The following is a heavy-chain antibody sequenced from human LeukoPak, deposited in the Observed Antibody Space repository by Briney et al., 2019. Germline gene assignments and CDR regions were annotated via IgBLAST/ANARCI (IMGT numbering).Heavy chain of an antibody. CDR1: GFTFSSYS. Sequence: SGGSLRLSCAASGFTFSSYSMNWVRQAAGKGLEWVSYISSSSTIYYADSVKGRFTISRDNAKNSLYLQMNSLRDEDTAVYYCASEDIVATIDYWGQGTLVTVSS. CDR3: ASEDIVATIDY. V-gene: IGHV3-48*02. J-gene: IGHJ4*02. D-gene: IGHD5-12*01. CDR2: ISSSSTI.